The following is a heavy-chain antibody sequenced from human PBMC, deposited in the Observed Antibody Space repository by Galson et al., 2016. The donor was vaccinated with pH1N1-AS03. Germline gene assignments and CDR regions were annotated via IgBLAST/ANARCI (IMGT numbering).Heavy chain of an antibody. Sequence: CAISGDSVSSDRAAWNWIRQSPSRGLEWLGRTYYRSKWYYDYAVSVESRMTIRPDTSKNQVSLQLNSVTPEDTAVYYCARGGLGTTVSLFQPGGQGTLVTVSS. CDR1: GDSVSSDRAA. CDR2: TYYRSKWYY. V-gene: IGHV6-1*01. D-gene: IGHD1/OR15-1a*01. J-gene: IGHJ1*01. CDR3: ARGGLGTTVSLFQP.